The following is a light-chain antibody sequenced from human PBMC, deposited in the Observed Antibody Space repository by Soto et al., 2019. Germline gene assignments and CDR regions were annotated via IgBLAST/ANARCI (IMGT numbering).Light chain of an antibody. J-gene: IGKJ3*01. CDR3: QQYGNSPLT. Sequence: EIVLTQSPGTLSLSPGERATLSCTASQSVAGNFLAWYQQRPGQAPRLLISAASSRATAIPDRFSGSGSGTEFTLTISRLEPGDSAVYFCQQYGNSPLTFGPGTKLNIK. CDR2: AAS. V-gene: IGKV3-20*01. CDR1: QSVAGNF.